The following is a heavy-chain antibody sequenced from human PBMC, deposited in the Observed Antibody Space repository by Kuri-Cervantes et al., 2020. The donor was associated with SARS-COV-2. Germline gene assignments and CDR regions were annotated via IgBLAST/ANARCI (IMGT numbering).Heavy chain of an antibody. CDR2: INHSGST. D-gene: IGHD4-11*01. CDR1: GFTFSSYS. J-gene: IGHJ4*02. V-gene: IGHV4-34*01. CDR3: ARLDSNSDY. Sequence: ESLKISCAASGFTFSSYSMNWVRQAPGKGLEWIGEINHSGSTNYNPSLKSRVTISVDTSKNQFSLKLSSVTAADTAVYYCARLDSNSDYWGQGTLVTVSS.